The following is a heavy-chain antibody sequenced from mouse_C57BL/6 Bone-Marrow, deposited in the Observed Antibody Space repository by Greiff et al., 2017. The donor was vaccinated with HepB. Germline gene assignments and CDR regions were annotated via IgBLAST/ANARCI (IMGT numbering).Heavy chain of an antibody. CDR3: ARQRKIYYGYDGGFAY. D-gene: IGHD2-2*01. Sequence: EVQLVESGGGLVQPGESLKLSCESNEYEFPSHDMSWVRKTPEKRLELVAAINSDGGSTYYPDTMERRFIISRDNTKKTLYLQMSSLRSEDTALYYCARQRKIYYGYDGGFAYWGQGTLVTVSA. CDR2: INSDGGST. CDR1: EYEFPSHD. J-gene: IGHJ3*01. V-gene: IGHV5-2*01.